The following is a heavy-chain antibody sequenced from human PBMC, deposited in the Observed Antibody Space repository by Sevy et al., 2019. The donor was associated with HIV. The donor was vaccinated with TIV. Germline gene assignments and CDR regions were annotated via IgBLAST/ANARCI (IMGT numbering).Heavy chain of an antibody. CDR3: ARELGYGDYFNY. J-gene: IGHJ4*02. V-gene: IGHV4-30-4*02. CDR1: GGSISSGAYY. CDR2: IYYSGST. D-gene: IGHD4-17*01. Sequence: SDTLSLTCTVSGGSISSGAYYWNWIRQSPGKGLEWIGYIYYSGSTYYNPSLKSRVTISLDTSKDQFSLKLTSVTAADTTVYFCARELGYGDYFNYWGQGTLVTVSS.